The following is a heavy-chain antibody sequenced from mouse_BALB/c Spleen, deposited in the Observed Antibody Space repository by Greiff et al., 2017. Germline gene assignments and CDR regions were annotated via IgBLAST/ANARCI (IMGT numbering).Heavy chain of an antibody. CDR1: GYTFTSYW. CDR3: ALDSSGYGFAY. Sequence: QVQLQQSGAELAKPGASVKMSCKASGYTFTSYWMHWVKQRPGQGLEWIGYINPSTGYTEYNQKFKDKATLTADKSSSTAYMQLSSLTSEDSAVYYCALDSSGYGFAYWGQGTLVTVSA. V-gene: IGHV1-7*01. D-gene: IGHD3-2*01. CDR2: INPSTGYT. J-gene: IGHJ3*01.